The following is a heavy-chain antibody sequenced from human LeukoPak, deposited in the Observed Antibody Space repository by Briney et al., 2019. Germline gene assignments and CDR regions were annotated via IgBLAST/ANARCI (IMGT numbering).Heavy chain of an antibody. D-gene: IGHD3-22*01. CDR2: IYPGDSDT. Sequence: GESLKISCKGSGYSFTSYWIGWVRRMPGKGLEWMGIIYPGDSDTRYSPSFQGQVTISADKSITTAYLQWSSLKASDSATYYCARSVVVGDFDYWGQGTLVTVSS. CDR3: ARSVVVGDFDY. V-gene: IGHV5-51*01. J-gene: IGHJ4*02. CDR1: GYSFTSYW.